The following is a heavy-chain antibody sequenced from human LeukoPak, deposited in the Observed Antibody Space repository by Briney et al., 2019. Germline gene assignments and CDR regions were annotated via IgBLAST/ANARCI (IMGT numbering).Heavy chain of an antibody. CDR2: IKSKTDGGTT. V-gene: IGHV3-15*01. Sequence: GGSLRLSCAASGFTFSNAWMSWVRQAPGKGLEWVGRIKSKTDGGTTDYAAPVKGRFTISRDDSKNTLYLQMNGLKTEDTAVYYCTTDWGSYCGGDCYGGPFDYWGQGTLVTVSS. D-gene: IGHD2-21*02. J-gene: IGHJ4*02. CDR3: TTDWGSYCGGDCYGGPFDY. CDR1: GFTFSNAW.